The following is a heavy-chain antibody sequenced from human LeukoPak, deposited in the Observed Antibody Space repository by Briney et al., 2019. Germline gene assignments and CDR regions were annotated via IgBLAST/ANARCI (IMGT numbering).Heavy chain of an antibody. J-gene: IGHJ6*02. V-gene: IGHV3-21*01. CDR1: GFTFSSYS. D-gene: IGHD2-21*01. CDR2: ISSSSSYI. Sequence: GGSLRPSCAASGFTFSSYSMNWVRQAPGNVLEWVSSISSSSSYIYYADSVKGRFTISRANAKNSLYLQMNSLRAEDTAVYYCARAASLGGDYGMDVWGQGTTVTVSS. CDR3: ARAASLGGDYGMDV.